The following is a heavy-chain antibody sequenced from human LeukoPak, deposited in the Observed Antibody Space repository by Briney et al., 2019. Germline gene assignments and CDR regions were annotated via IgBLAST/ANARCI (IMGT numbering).Heavy chain of an antibody. V-gene: IGHV1-46*01. CDR2: INSRGGST. D-gene: IGHD4-23*01. CDR1: GYTFTRQY. CDR3: ARHTNDYGGYGDY. J-gene: IGHJ4*02. Sequence: ASVKVSCKASGYTFTRQYMHWVRQAPGQGLEWMGIINSRGGSTSYAQKFQDRVTMTRDTSTSTVYMELSSLRSEDTAMYYCARHTNDYGGYGDYWGQGTLVTVSS.